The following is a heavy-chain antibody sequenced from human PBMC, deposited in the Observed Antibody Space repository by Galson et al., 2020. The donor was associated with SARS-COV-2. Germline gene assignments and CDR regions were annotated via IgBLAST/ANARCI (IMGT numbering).Heavy chain of an antibody. CDR1: GYNLTELS. CDR2: FDPEDGET. CDR3: ATTTPVDQTNWFDP. Sequence: ASVKVSCKVSGYNLTELSMHWVRQAHGKGLEWMGGFDPEDGETIYAQKFQGRVTMTEDTSTDTAYMELSSLRSEDTAVYYCATTTPVDQTNWFDPWGQGTLVTVSS. V-gene: IGHV1-24*01. J-gene: IGHJ5*02.